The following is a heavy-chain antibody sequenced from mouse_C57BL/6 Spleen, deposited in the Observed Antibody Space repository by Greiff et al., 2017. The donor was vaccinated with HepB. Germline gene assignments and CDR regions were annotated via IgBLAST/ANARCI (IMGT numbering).Heavy chain of an antibody. D-gene: IGHD1-1*01. CDR1: GYTFTSYW. CDR3: AKDGSSFRYVDV. J-gene: IGHJ1*03. Sequence: QVQLKEPGAELVKPGASVKMSCKASGYTFTSYWITWVKQRPGQGLEWIGDIYPGSGSTNYNEKFKSKATLTVDTSSSTAYMQLSSLTSEDSAVYYCAKDGSSFRYVDVWGTGTTVTVSS. CDR2: IYPGSGST. V-gene: IGHV1-55*01.